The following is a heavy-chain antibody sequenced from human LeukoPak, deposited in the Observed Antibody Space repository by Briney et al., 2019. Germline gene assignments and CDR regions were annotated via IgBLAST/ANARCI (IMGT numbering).Heavy chain of an antibody. Sequence: GGSLRLSCAASGSTFTKFWMHWVRQAPGRGLVWVSRVKDDGISTLYADSVKGRFTISRDNAKNTLYLQMNSLRADDTALYYCATGPYAAFEMWGQGTMVTVSS. V-gene: IGHV3-74*01. D-gene: IGHD2-2*01. CDR1: GSTFTKFW. J-gene: IGHJ3*02. CDR3: ATGPYAAFEM. CDR2: VKDDGIST.